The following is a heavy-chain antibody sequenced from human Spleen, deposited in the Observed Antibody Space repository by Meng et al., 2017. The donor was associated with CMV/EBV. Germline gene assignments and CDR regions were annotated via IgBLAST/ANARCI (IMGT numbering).Heavy chain of an antibody. Sequence: FDDDGMSWVRQAPGKGLEWVSGINWNGGSTGYADSVKGRFTISRDNAKNSLYLQMNSLRAEDTALYYCAREGVGYCSSTSCYEYYFDYWGQGTLVTVSS. CDR1: FDDDG. CDR3: AREGVGYCSSTSCYEYYFDY. J-gene: IGHJ4*02. V-gene: IGHV3-20*03. D-gene: IGHD2-2*01. CDR2: INWNGGST.